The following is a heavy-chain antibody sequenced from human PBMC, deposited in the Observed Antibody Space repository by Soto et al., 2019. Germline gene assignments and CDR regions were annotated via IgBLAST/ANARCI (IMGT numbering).Heavy chain of an antibody. D-gene: IGHD6-6*01. CDR1: VCTFSSYG. CDR3: ARELRSIAARRKGYFEY. Sequence: PVGSLRLSCASSVCTFSSYGMHCVRHSPGKWLEWVAVISYDGSNKYYADSVKGRFTISRDNSKNTLYLQMNSLRAEDTAVYYCARELRSIAARRKGYFEYWGQGTLVSVS. V-gene: IGHV3-30*03. J-gene: IGHJ4*02. CDR2: ISYDGSNK.